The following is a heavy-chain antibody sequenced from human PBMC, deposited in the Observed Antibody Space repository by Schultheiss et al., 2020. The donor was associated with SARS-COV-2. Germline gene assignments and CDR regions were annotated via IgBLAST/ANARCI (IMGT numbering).Heavy chain of an antibody. CDR2: IYYSGST. Sequence: SETLSLTCTVSGGSISSYYWSWIRQPPGKGLEWIGYIYYSGSTNYNPSLKSRVTISVDTSKNQFSLKLSSVTAADTAVYYCARGLTGTTRAEYYFDYCGQGTLVTVSS. D-gene: IGHD1-7*01. CDR1: GGSISSYY. V-gene: IGHV4-59*01. J-gene: IGHJ4*02. CDR3: ARGLTGTTRAEYYFDY.